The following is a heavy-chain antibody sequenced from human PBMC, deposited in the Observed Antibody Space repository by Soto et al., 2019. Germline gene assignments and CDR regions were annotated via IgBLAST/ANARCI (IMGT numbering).Heavy chain of an antibody. Sequence: GESVKISCKGSGYSFAGHWITWVRQKPWIGLAWMGRIDPSDSQTYYSPSFRGHVTISVTKSITTVFLQWSSLRASDTAMYYCARQIYDSDTGPNFQYYFDSWGQGTPVTVSS. CDR1: GYSFAGHW. CDR3: ARQIYDSDTGPNFQYYFDS. CDR2: IDPSDSQT. V-gene: IGHV5-10-1*01. D-gene: IGHD3-22*01. J-gene: IGHJ4*02.